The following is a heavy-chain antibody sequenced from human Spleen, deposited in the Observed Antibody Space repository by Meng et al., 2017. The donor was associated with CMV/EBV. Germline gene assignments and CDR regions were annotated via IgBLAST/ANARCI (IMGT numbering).Heavy chain of an antibody. D-gene: IGHD2-15*01. V-gene: IGHV1-2*02. CDR3: ARVKRYCTGGTCSSTGYYGMDV. Sequence: ASVKVSCKASAYTFTGYYIHWVRQAPGQGLEWMGWINPNSGGTNYAQKFQGRITMTGDTSITTAYMELSRLTSDDMAVYHCARVKRYCTGGTCSSTGYYGMDVWGQGTTVTVSS. J-gene: IGHJ6*02. CDR1: AYTFTGYY. CDR2: INPNSGGT.